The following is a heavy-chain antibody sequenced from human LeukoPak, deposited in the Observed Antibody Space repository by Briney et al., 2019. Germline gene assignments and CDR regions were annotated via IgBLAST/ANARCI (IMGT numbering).Heavy chain of an antibody. CDR3: AKSSSRTSYYYGMDV. Sequence: PGGSLRLSCAASGFTFSSYAMSWVRQAPGKGLEWVSAISGSGGSTYYADSVKGRFTISRDNSKNTLYLQMNSLRAEDTAVYYCAKSSSRTSYYYGMDVWGQGTTVTVSS. CDR2: ISGSGGST. J-gene: IGHJ6*02. CDR1: GFTFSSYA. V-gene: IGHV3-23*01.